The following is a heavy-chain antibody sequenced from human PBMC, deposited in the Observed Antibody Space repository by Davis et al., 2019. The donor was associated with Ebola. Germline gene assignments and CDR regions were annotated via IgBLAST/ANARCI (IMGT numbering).Heavy chain of an antibody. J-gene: IGHJ4*02. CDR3: AKDRCGGDCSSGY. Sequence: PGGSLRLSCAVSGFSFRSYGMHWVRQAPGKGLEWVAVISYDGSNKYYADSVKGRFTISRDNSKNTLYLQMNSLRAEDTAVYYCAKDRCGGDCSSGYWGQGTLVTVSS. V-gene: IGHV3-30*18. CDR2: ISYDGSNK. CDR1: GFSFRSYG. D-gene: IGHD2-21*02.